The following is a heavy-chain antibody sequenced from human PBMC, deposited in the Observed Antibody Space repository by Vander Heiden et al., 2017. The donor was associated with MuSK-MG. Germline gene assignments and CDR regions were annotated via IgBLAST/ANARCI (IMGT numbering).Heavy chain of an antibody. Sequence: QVQLVQSGAALKKPGASAKASCKASGGTFSSYAISWVRQAPGLGLEWRGGIIPILAIANYEQKYQGRVTITADESTSTAYMELSSLRSEDTAVYYCARVFTAVVPVAMYYFDYWGQGTMVTVSS. CDR2: IIPILAIA. CDR1: GGTFSSYA. D-gene: IGHD2-2*01. CDR3: ARVFTAVVPVAMYYFDY. V-gene: IGHV1-69*04. J-gene: IGHJ4*02.